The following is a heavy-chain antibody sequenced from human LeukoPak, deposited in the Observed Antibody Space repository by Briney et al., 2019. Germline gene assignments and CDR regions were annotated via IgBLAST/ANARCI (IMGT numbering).Heavy chain of an antibody. V-gene: IGHV1-69*05. Sequence: ASVKASCKASGGTFISYAISWVRQAPGQGLEWMGGIIPIFGTANYAQKFQGRVTITTDESTSTAYMELSSLRSEDTAVYYCARSGYSGYDYRGPFDYWGQGTLVTVSS. CDR2: IIPIFGTA. CDR3: ARSGYSGYDYRGPFDY. J-gene: IGHJ4*02. CDR1: GGTFISYA. D-gene: IGHD5-12*01.